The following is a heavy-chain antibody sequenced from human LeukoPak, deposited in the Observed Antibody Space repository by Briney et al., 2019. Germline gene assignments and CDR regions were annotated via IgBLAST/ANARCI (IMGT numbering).Heavy chain of an antibody. CDR2: ISVHNGNT. V-gene: IGHV1-18*01. D-gene: IGHD2-15*01. J-gene: IGHJ6*03. Sequence: ASVKVSYKASGYTFTSYGISWVRQAPGQGLEWMGWISVHNGNTNYAQKLQGRVSMTTDTSTSTAYMELRSLRSDDTAVYYCARVPLQGLYDYYMDVWGKGTTVTVSS. CDR1: GYTFTSYG. CDR3: ARVPLQGLYDYYMDV.